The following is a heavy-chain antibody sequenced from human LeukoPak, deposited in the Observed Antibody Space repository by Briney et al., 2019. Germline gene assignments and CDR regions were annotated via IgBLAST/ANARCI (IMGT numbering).Heavy chain of an antibody. CDR1: GGTFSSYA. J-gene: IGHJ6*03. CDR3: ARDGLGYSYVGYYYYYMDV. CDR2: IIPIFGTA. D-gene: IGHD5-18*01. Sequence: SVKVSCKASGGTFSSYAISWVRQAPGQGLEWMGGIIPIFGTANYAQKFQGRVTITADKSTSTAYMELSSLRSEDTAVYYCARDGLGYSYVGYYYYYMDVWGKGTTVTISS. V-gene: IGHV1-69*06.